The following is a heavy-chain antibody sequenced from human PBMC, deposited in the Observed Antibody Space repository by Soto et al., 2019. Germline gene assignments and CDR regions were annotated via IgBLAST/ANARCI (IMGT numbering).Heavy chain of an antibody. D-gene: IGHD3-10*01. V-gene: IGHV4-59*01. Sequence: SETLSLTCTVSGGSIKNYYWTWIRQPPGEGLEWIGYIYNSGSTNYNPSLESRVTISVDTSKNQFSLELRSVTAADTAVYFCARDRGSGSYYPYYYYAMDVWGQGTTVTVSS. J-gene: IGHJ6*02. CDR3: ARDRGSGSYYPYYYYAMDV. CDR1: GGSIKNYY. CDR2: IYNSGST.